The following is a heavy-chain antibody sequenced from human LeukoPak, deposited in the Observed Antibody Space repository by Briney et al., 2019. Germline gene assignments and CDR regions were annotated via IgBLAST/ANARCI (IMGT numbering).Heavy chain of an antibody. CDR3: ATLYDFWSGYSYHYYMDV. V-gene: IGHV1-69*06. Sequence: GASVKVSCKASGGTFSSYAISWVRQAPGQGLEWMGGTIPIFGTANYAQKFQGRVTITADKSTSTAYMELSSLRSEDTAVYYCATLYDFWSGYSYHYYMDVWGKGTTVTVSS. J-gene: IGHJ6*03. CDR1: GGTFSSYA. CDR2: TIPIFGTA. D-gene: IGHD3-3*01.